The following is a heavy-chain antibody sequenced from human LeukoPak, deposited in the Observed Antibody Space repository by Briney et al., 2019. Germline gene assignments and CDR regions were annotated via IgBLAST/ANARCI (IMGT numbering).Heavy chain of an antibody. D-gene: IGHD4-17*01. V-gene: IGHV3-9*01. CDR1: GFTFDDYA. J-gene: IGHJ4*02. CDR2: FSWNSGSI. Sequence: PGRSLRLSCAASGFTFDDYAMHWVRQAPGKGLEWVSGFSWNSGSIGYADSVKGRFTISRDNAKNSLYLQMNSLRAEDTAVYYCARESGSVTSEVDFDYWGQGTLVTVSS. CDR3: ARESGSVTSEVDFDY.